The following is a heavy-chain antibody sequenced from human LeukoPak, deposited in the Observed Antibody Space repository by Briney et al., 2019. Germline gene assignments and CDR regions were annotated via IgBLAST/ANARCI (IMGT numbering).Heavy chain of an antibody. CDR2: INPNSGGT. CDR3: GKSLCNGRGGGYVFDY. J-gene: IGHJ4*02. V-gene: IGHV1-2*06. D-gene: IGHD3-16*01. CDR1: GYTFTGFY. Sequence: ASVKVSCKASGYTFTGFYMHWVRQAPGQGLEWMGRINPNSGGTNYAPKFQGRVTMSRDTSISPAYMELSRLRPDGPAVHYCGKSLCNGRGGGYVFDYSGQGNLVTVSS.